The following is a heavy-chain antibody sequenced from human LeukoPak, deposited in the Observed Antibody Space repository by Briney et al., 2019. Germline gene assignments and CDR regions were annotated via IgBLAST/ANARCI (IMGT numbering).Heavy chain of an antibody. J-gene: IGHJ4*02. V-gene: IGHV3-7*04. CDR3: ARYGSIVAAGTFDY. CDR1: GFTFSRFW. Sequence: GGSLKLSCAASGFTFSRFWMCWVRQTPGKGLEWVANVKQDGSEKYYVDSVKGRFTITRDNAKNSLYLQMNSLRAEDTAVYYCARYGSIVAAGTFDYWGQGTLVTVSS. CDR2: VKQDGSEK. D-gene: IGHD6-13*01.